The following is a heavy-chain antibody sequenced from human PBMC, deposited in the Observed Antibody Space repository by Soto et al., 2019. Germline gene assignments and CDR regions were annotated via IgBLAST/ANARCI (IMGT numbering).Heavy chain of an antibody. Sequence: QVQLVQSGVEVKKPGASVKVSCKAAGYTFTNYDINWVRQASGQGLEWMGWLTPNNGDTGIAQKFRGRLTMTRNTSISTAYMELSSLRSEDSAVYYCARETGDFDYWGQGSQVTVSS. CDR1: GYTFTNYD. D-gene: IGHD4-17*01. J-gene: IGHJ4*02. CDR2: LTPNNGDT. V-gene: IGHV1-8*01. CDR3: ARETGDFDY.